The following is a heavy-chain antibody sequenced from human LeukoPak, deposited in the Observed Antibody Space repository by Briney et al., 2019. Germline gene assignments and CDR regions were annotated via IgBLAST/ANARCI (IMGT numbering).Heavy chain of an antibody. V-gene: IGHV3-23*01. CDR1: GFTFSSYA. D-gene: IGHD6-19*01. J-gene: IGHJ4*02. Sequence: GGSLRLSCAASGFTFSSYAMSWVRQAPGKGLEWVSAISGSGGSTHYADSAKGRFTISRDNSKNTLYLQMNSLRAGDTAVYYCAKDRRTDYRGAWYWGQGTLVSVSS. CDR2: ISGSGGST. CDR3: AKDRRTDYRGAWY.